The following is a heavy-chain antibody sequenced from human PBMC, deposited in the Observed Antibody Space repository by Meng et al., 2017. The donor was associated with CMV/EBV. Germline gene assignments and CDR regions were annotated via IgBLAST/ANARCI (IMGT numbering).Heavy chain of an antibody. CDR2: NKPNNGGT. J-gene: IGHJ5*02. D-gene: IGHD6-13*01. Sequence: TITSYYKHWVRQAPGKGHEWMGRNKPNNGGTKYAQEFKGRVTMTRDTSISTAYMELSRLRSDDTAVYYCARDGAPYGIAAAGGLLFDPWGQGTLVTVSS. V-gene: IGHV1-2*02. CDR3: ARDGAPYGIAAAGGLLFDP. CDR1: TITSYY.